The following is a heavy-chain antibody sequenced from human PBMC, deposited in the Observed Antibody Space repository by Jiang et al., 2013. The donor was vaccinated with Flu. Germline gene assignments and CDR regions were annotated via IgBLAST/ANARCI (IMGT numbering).Heavy chain of an antibody. D-gene: IGHD5-18*01. CDR3: ARSREYTSLGYFDY. CDR2: IYPGDSDT. Sequence: PGESLKISCKGSGYSFTNYWIGWVRQKPGKGLEWMGIIYPGDSDTRYSPSFQGQVTISADKSITTAYLQWSSLKASDTAMYYCARSREYTSLGYFDYWGQGTLVTVSS. CDR1: GYSFTNYW. V-gene: IGHV5-51*03. J-gene: IGHJ4*02.